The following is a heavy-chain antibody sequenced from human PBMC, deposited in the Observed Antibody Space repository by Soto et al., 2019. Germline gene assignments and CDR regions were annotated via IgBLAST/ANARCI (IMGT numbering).Heavy chain of an antibody. CDR1: GFSFSIYA. V-gene: IGHV3-23*01. CDR3: AKAGYYNDRSGYYYFDY. Sequence: EVQLLESGGGLVQPGGSLRLSCAASGFSFSIYAMTWVRQAPGKGLEWVSTVSTSGDYTYYADSAKGRFTISRDKSKNPLYLQMSGLRAEDTAVYYCAKAGYYNDRSGYYYFDYWGQGTLVTVSS. D-gene: IGHD3-22*01. J-gene: IGHJ4*02. CDR2: VSTSGDYT.